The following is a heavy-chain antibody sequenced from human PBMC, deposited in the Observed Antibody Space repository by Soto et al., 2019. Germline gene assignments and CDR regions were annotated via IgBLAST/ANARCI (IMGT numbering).Heavy chain of an antibody. CDR2: ISRSSSTI. CDR3: ARDHLWSFDY. D-gene: IGHD2-21*01. Sequence: GGSLRLSCAASGFTFSTYSMNWVRQAPGKGLEWVSYISRSSSTIYYADSVKGRFTISRDSAKNLLFLQMNSLRDEDTAVYYCARDHLWSFDYWGQGTLVTVSS. CDR1: GFTFSTYS. J-gene: IGHJ4*02. V-gene: IGHV3-48*02.